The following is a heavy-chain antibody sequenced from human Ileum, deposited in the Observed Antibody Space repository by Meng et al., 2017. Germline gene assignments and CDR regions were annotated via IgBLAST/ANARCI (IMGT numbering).Heavy chain of an antibody. Sequence: QVQLQESGPGLVRPSETLSLICTVSGASVTTSHYQWGWIRQPPGKGLEWIGYASTNYNPSLKSRLTISLDTSKNQVCLKLTSVTAADTAVYYCARDHWGSLDYWGQGILVTVSS. J-gene: IGHJ4*02. CDR1: GASVTTSHYQ. CDR2: AST. CDR3: ARDHWGSLDY. V-gene: IGHV4-61*01. D-gene: IGHD7-27*01.